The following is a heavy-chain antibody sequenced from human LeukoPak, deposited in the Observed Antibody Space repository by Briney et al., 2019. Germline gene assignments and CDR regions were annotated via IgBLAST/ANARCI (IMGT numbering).Heavy chain of an antibody. J-gene: IGHJ4*01. CDR3: ARHAASGYDLPFDY. D-gene: IGHD5-12*01. Sequence: GESLKISCKGSGYSFTSYWIGWVRQMPGKGLGWMGIIYPGDSDTRYSPSFQGQVTISADKSIRTAYLQWSGLKASDTAIYYCARHAASGYDLPFDYWGQGTLVTVSS. V-gene: IGHV5-51*01. CDR2: IYPGDSDT. CDR1: GYSFTSYW.